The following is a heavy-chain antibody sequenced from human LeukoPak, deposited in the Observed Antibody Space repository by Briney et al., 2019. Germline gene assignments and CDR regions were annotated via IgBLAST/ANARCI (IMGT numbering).Heavy chain of an antibody. Sequence: GRSLRLSCAASGFTFSNYAIHWVRQAPGKGLEWVAVISYDGSNQYYADSMKGRFTISRDNSKNTVFLQMNSLRGEDTSVYYCATVREWRQLWLPFHYWGQGTLVTVSS. CDR2: ISYDGSNQ. J-gene: IGHJ4*02. CDR1: GFTFSNYA. D-gene: IGHD5-18*01. V-gene: IGHV3-30*04. CDR3: ATVREWRQLWLPFHY.